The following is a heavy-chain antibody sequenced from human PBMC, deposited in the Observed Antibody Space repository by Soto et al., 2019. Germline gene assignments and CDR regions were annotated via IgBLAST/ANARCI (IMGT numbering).Heavy chain of an antibody. CDR2: ISHNGTNK. CDR3: ARADYYDSSDVGH. J-gene: IGHJ4*02. D-gene: IGHD3-22*01. V-gene: IGHV3-30-3*01. Sequence: GGSLRLSCAASRFTFSDYTMHWVRQAPGKGLEWVAVISHNGTNKFYADSVKGRFTISRDNSKYTLYLQMSSLRIEDTATYFCARADYYDSSDVGHWGQGTLVTVSS. CDR1: RFTFSDYT.